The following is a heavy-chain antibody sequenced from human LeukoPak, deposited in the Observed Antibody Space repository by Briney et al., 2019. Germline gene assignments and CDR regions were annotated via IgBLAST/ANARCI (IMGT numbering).Heavy chain of an antibody. Sequence: GGSFSGXXWTWIRQXPGKGXXGXGEINHSGSTNYNPSLKSRVTISIETSKKQFSLKQTSVTAADTAVYYCARERHDMITFIWQGFDLWGQGTLVTVSS. CDR2: INHSGST. J-gene: IGHJ5*02. CDR1: GGSFSGXX. V-gene: IGHV4-34*01. CDR3: ARERHDMITFIWQGFDL. D-gene: IGHD3-16*01.